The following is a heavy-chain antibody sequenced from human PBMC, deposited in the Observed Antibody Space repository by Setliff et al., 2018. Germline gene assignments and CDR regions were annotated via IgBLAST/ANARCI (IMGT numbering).Heavy chain of an antibody. CDR3: AREVGTSTSSDAFDV. V-gene: IGHV4-30-4*08. Sequence: SETLSLTCTVSGDSISSGDYFRSWIRQPPGKGLEWIAYIYHSGSACYNPSLKSRVTMSVDTSKNQFSLHLTSVTAADTAVYYCAREVGTSTSSDAFDVWGQGMMVTVSS. CDR1: GDSISSGDYF. CDR2: IYHSGSA. J-gene: IGHJ3*01. D-gene: IGHD1-26*01.